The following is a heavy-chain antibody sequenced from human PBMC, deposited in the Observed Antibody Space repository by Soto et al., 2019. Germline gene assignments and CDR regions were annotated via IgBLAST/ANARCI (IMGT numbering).Heavy chain of an antibody. D-gene: IGHD1-1*01. CDR2: IIPILGIA. Sequence: KVSCKPSGGTLSSYTISCVRQPPGQGLEWMGRIIPILGIANYAQKFQGRVTITADKSTSTAYRELSSLRSEDTVMYYCAKDRPRRTSGYFFDYWGQGTPVTVSS. J-gene: IGHJ4*02. CDR1: GGTLSSYT. CDR3: AKDRPRRTSGYFFDY. V-gene: IGHV1-69*04.